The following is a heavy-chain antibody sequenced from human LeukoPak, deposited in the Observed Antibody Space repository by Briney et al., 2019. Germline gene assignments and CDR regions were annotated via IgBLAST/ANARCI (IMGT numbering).Heavy chain of an antibody. Sequence: PSETLSLTCTVSGGSISSYYWSWIRQPPVKGLEWIGYIYYSGSTNYNPSLKSRVTISVDTSKNQFSLKLSSVTAADTAVYYCASRDIAAAFDYWGQGTLVTVSS. D-gene: IGHD6-13*01. CDR1: GGSISSYY. J-gene: IGHJ4*02. V-gene: IGHV4-59*01. CDR2: IYYSGST. CDR3: ASRDIAAAFDY.